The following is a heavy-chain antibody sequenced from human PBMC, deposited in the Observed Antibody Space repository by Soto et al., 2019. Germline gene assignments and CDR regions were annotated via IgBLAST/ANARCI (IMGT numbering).Heavy chain of an antibody. D-gene: IGHD3-16*01. V-gene: IGHV3-74*01. Sequence: VQLVESGGGLVQPGGSLRLSCAASGFTFSSYWMHWVRQAPGKGLVWVSRINRDGSSTTYADSVKGRSTISRDNAKNTLYSQMNSLRSEDTAVYYGAKGGGTVIDNWGQGTLVTLSS. CDR3: AKGGGTVIDN. CDR1: GFTFSSYW. CDR2: INRDGSST. J-gene: IGHJ4*02.